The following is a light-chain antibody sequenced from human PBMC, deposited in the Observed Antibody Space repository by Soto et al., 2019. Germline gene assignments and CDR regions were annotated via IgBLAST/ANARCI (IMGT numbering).Light chain of an antibody. Sequence: DIQMTQSPSSLSASVGARVTLTCKASQSVSNYLHWYQQKPGKAPNLLIYDASSLQSGVPSRFSGSRSGTEFTLTISSLQPDDSATYYCQQYNRYAWTFGQGTKVDIK. CDR3: QQYNRYAWT. CDR2: DAS. V-gene: IGKV1-5*01. CDR1: QSVSNY. J-gene: IGKJ1*01.